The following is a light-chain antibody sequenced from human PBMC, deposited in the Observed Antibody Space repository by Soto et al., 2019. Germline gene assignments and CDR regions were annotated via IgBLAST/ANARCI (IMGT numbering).Light chain of an antibody. CDR2: SND. Sequence: QSVLTQSPSASGTPGQTVSISCSGSSSNIGSNAVNWYQHLPGTTPKLLIYSNDQRPSGVPDRFSGSKSGTSASLAISGLQSEDEAYYYCATWDDSLTGLQFGGGTKVTVL. CDR3: ATWDDSLTGLQ. V-gene: IGLV1-44*01. J-gene: IGLJ2*01. CDR1: SSNIGSNA.